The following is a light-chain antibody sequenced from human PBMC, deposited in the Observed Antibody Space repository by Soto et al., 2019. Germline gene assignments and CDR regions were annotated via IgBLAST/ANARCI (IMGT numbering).Light chain of an antibody. J-gene: IGKJ5*01. CDR3: QQRHMWHIT. Sequence: VLTQSPVTLSLSPGERATLSCRASQSFRGLLAWYQQKPGQAPRLLIYDAYNRATGIPPRFSGSGSGTDFTLTISSLAPEDSAVYYCQQRHMWHITFGQGTRLEIK. V-gene: IGKV3-11*01. CDR2: DAY. CDR1: QSFRGL.